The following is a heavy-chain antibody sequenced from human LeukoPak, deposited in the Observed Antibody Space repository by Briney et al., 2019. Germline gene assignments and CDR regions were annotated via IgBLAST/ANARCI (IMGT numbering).Heavy chain of an antibody. CDR1: GFTFSSYW. D-gene: IGHD2-2*01. J-gene: IGHJ4*02. Sequence: GGSLRLSCAASGFTFSSYWMSWVRQAPGKGLEWVANIKQDGSEKYYVDSVKGRFTISRDNAKNSLYLQMNSLRAEDTAVYYCARASWGSLGGLPVDYWGQGTLVTVSS. CDR2: IKQDGSEK. V-gene: IGHV3-7*01. CDR3: ARASWGSLGGLPVDY.